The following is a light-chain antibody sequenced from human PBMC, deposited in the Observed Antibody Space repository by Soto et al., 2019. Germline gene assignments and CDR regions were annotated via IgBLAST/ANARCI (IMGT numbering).Light chain of an antibody. Sequence: DIQMSQSPSFLSASVGDRVTITCRASRTISSYVNWYQQKPGKAPKLLIYAASNLQSGVPSRFSGSGSGTDFTLSISSLQPEDFAPYYCQQSYSSQNTFGRGTHLEIK. V-gene: IGKV1-39*01. CDR2: AAS. J-gene: IGKJ2*01. CDR1: RTISSY. CDR3: QQSYSSQNT.